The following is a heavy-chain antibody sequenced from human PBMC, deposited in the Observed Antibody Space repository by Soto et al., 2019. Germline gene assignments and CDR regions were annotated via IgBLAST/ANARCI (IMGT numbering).Heavy chain of an antibody. J-gene: IGHJ5*02. CDR3: AKDRVTNDSSGYYSILTDP. D-gene: IGHD3-22*01. CDR2: ISYNGGGT. V-gene: IGHV3-23*01. Sequence: PGGSLRLSCAASGFTFSKDAMTWARQAPGKGLEWVSAISYNGGGTYYVDSVKGRFTVSRDNSKNTLYLQMHSLRAEDTAVYYCAKDRVTNDSSGYYSILTDPWGQGTVVTVSS. CDR1: GFTFSKDA.